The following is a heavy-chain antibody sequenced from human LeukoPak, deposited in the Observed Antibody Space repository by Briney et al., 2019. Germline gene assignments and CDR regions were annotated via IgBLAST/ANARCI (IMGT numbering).Heavy chain of an antibody. V-gene: IGHV3-30*03. CDR1: GFTFTTYW. J-gene: IGHJ4*02. D-gene: IGHD1-26*01. Sequence: GGSLRLSCAASGFTFTTYWMSWVRQLPGKGLEWVAVISYDGSNKYYADSVKGRFTISRDNSKNTLYLQMNSLRAEDTAVYYCAREQWDSGSYYGPFDYWGQGTLVTVSS. CDR2: ISYDGSNK. CDR3: AREQWDSGSYYGPFDY.